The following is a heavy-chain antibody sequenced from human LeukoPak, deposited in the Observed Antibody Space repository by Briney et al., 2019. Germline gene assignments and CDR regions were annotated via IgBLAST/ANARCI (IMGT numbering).Heavy chain of an antibody. CDR3: ARDYCPITMVRGVIISNAFDI. V-gene: IGHV1-18*01. CDR1: GYSFFRYG. D-gene: IGHD3-10*01. CDR2: INAYNGNT. J-gene: IGHJ3*02. Sequence: ASVKVSCKASGYSFFRYGISWVRQAPGQGLEWMGWINAYNGNTNYAQKLQDRVRMTTDTSTSTVYMELRSLRSDDTAVYYCARDYCPITMVRGVIISNAFDIWGQGTLVTVSS.